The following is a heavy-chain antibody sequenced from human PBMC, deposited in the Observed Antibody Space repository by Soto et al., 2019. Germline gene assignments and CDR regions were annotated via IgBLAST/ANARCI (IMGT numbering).Heavy chain of an antibody. CDR2: ISAYNGNT. V-gene: IGHV1-18*01. CDR3: GRDYSGSGRLNAHNWFDP. J-gene: IGHJ5*02. CDR1: GYTFTSYG. Sequence: ASVKVSCKASGYTFTSYGISWVRQAPGQGLEWMGWISAYNGNTNYAQKLQGRVTMTTDTSTSTAYMELRSLRSDDTAVYYCGRDYSGSGRLNAHNWFDPRGQGTLVTVSS. D-gene: IGHD3-10*01.